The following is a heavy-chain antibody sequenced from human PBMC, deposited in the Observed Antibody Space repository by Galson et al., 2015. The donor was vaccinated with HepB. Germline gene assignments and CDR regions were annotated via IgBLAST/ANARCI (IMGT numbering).Heavy chain of an antibody. CDR1: GFTFRNYG. Sequence: SLRLSCAASGFTFRNYGMSWVRQAPGKGLEWVSAISGSGDRTHYGDSAKGRFTISRDNSRNTLYLHMNSLRAEDTAVYYCAKPTESNDWYGPDFWGQGTLVTVSS. CDR2: ISGSGDRT. J-gene: IGHJ4*01. CDR3: AKPTESNDWYGPDF. D-gene: IGHD3-9*01. V-gene: IGHV3-23*01.